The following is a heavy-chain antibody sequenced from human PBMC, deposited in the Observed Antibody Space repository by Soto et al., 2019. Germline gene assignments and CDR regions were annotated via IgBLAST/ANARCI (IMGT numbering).Heavy chain of an antibody. D-gene: IGHD2-2*01. Sequence: GGSLRLSCAASGFTFSDYYFSWIRQAPGKGLEWISYISTSGSTIFYADSVKGRFTISRDNAKNSLSLQMNSLRAEDTAVYYCARGILGSAAMLGLFDYWGQGTLVTVSS. CDR1: GFTFSDYY. J-gene: IGHJ4*02. V-gene: IGHV3-11*01. CDR3: ARGILGSAAMLGLFDY. CDR2: ISTSGSTI.